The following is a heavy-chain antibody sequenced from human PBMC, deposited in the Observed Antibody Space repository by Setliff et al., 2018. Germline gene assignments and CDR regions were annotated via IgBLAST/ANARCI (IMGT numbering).Heavy chain of an antibody. Sequence: PSETLSLTCTVSGGSISTTDYYWGWIRPPPGKGLEWIGCVYYSGYTNYNPSLKSRVTMSLDTSTNQFSLRLSSVTAADTAVYYCARTSRDGATYMDVWGKGTTVTVSS. J-gene: IGHJ6*03. CDR1: GGSISTTDYY. CDR3: ARTSRDGATYMDV. D-gene: IGHD3-10*01. CDR2: VYYSGYT. V-gene: IGHV4-39*07.